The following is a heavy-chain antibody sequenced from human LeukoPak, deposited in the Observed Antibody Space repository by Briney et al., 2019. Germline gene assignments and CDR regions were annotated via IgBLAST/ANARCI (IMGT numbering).Heavy chain of an antibody. V-gene: IGHV1-2*02. D-gene: IGHD6-19*01. CDR1: GYTFTGYY. CDR2: INPNSGGT. Sequence: ASVKVSCKASGYTFTGYYMHGVRQAPGQGLEWMGWINPNSGGTNYAQKFQGRVTMTRGTSISTAYMELSRLRSDDTAVYYCARDRNALYSSGMEVWGQGTTVTVSS. J-gene: IGHJ6*02. CDR3: ARDRNALYSSGMEV.